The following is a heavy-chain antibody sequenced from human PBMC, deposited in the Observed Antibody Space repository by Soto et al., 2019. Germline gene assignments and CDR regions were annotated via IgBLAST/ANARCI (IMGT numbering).Heavy chain of an antibody. Sequence: QVQLQESGPGLVMPSETLSLTCTVSGDSISSYYWSWIRQPPGKGLEWIGYIHYTGNTNHNPSLKSRVTISVDTSKNQFSLKLSAVTAADTAVYYCARDRTSVNWYFDLWGRGTLVSVSS. V-gene: IGHV4-59*01. CDR1: GDSISSYY. CDR3: ARDRTSVNWYFDL. CDR2: IHYTGNT. J-gene: IGHJ2*01. D-gene: IGHD2-2*01.